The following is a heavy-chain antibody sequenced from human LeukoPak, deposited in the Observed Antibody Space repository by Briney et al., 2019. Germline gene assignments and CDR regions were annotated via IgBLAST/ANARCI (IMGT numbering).Heavy chain of an antibody. J-gene: IGHJ5*02. V-gene: IGHV1-2*02. Sequence: ASVKVSCKTSRYTFTDYYVHWVRQAPGQGLEWVAWINPTSGDTKYAQKFQGRVTVTRDTSVRTAYMELSRLRSDDTAVYYCARSTMVRGVIDWFDPWGQGTLVTVSS. CDR2: INPTSGDT. CDR1: RYTFTDYY. D-gene: IGHD3-10*01. CDR3: ARSTMVRGVIDWFDP.